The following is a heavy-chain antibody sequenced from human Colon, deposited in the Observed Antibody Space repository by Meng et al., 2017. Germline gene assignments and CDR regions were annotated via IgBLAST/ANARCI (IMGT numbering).Heavy chain of an antibody. Sequence: EGGGVEYGGGLVQPGGSLGLSCAASGFTFSDHYMDWVRQAPGKGLEWVGRTRNKANSYTTEYAASVKGRFTISRDDSKNSLYLQMNSLKTEDTAVYYCARRGSGSYYHFDYWGQGTLVTVSS. CDR1: GFTFSDHY. V-gene: IGHV3-72*01. D-gene: IGHD3-10*01. J-gene: IGHJ4*02. CDR3: ARRGSGSYYHFDY. CDR2: TRNKANSYTT.